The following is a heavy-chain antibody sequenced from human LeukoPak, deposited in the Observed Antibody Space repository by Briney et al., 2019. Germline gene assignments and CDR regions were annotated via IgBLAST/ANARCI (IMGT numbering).Heavy chain of an antibody. CDR1: GFTFSSYG. CDR3: AELSDY. J-gene: IGHJ4*02. CDR2: ISYDGSNK. D-gene: IGHD2/OR15-2a*01. V-gene: IGHV3-30*03. Sequence: PGGSLRLSCAASGFTFSSYGMHWVRQAPGKGLEWVAVISYDGSNKYYADSVKGRFTISRDNSKNTLYLQMNSLRAEDTAVYYCAELSDYWGQGTLVTVSS.